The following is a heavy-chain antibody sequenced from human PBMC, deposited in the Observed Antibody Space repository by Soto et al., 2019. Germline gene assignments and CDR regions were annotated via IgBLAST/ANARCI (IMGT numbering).Heavy chain of an antibody. CDR1: GFTFSSYA. D-gene: IGHD3-10*01. CDR3: ARSYGSGSSRGFDY. J-gene: IGHJ4*02. Sequence: GGSLRLSCAASGFTFSSYAMHWVRQAPGKGLEYVSAISSNGGSTYYANSVKGRFTISRDNSKNTLYLQMGSLRAEDMAVYYCARSYGSGSSRGFDYWGQGTLVTVSS. V-gene: IGHV3-64*01. CDR2: ISSNGGST.